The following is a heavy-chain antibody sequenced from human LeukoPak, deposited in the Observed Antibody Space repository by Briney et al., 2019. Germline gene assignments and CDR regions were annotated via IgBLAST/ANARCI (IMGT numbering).Heavy chain of an antibody. CDR1: GGSISNSSYY. CDR2: IYYSGST. J-gene: IGHJ6*02. CDR3: ARHMDYYYYGMDV. D-gene: IGHD3-10*01. Sequence: PSETLSLTCTVSGGSISNSSYYWGWIRQPPGKGLEWIGSIYYSGSTYYNPSLKSRVTISVDTSKNQFSLKLTSVTAADTAVYYCARHMDYYYYGMDVWGQGTTVTVSS. V-gene: IGHV4-39*01.